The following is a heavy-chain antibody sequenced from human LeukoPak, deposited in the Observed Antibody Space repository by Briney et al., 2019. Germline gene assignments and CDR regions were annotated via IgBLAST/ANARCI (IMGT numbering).Heavy chain of an antibody. J-gene: IGHJ4*02. CDR1: GFTFSSHS. Sequence: GGSLRLSCAASGFTFSSHSMSWVRQAPGKGLEWVSSMSENSRYIYYADSVKGRFTISRDNSKNTLYLQMSGLRAEDTAVYYCATSAHIEVGTAPPPDYWGQGTLVTVTS. CDR2: MSENSRYI. V-gene: IGHV3-21*01. CDR3: ATSAHIEVGTAPPPDY. D-gene: IGHD2-21*02.